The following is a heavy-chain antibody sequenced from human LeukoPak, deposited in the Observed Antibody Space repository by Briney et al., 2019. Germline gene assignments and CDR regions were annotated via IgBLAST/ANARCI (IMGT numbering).Heavy chain of an antibody. Sequence: SETLSLTCTVSGGSISSYYWSWIRQPPGKGLEGTGYIYYSGSTNYNPSLKSRVTISVDTSKNQFSLKLSSVTAADTAVYYCARSDAFDIWGQGTMVTVSS. CDR3: ARSDAFDI. CDR2: IYYSGST. V-gene: IGHV4-59*08. J-gene: IGHJ3*02. CDR1: GGSISSYY.